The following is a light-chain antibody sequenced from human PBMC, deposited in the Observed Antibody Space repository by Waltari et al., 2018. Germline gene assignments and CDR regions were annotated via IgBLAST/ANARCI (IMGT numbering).Light chain of an antibody. J-gene: IGKJ4*01. CDR1: QTVRTTY. Sequence: EIVLTHSPGTLSLSPGERATLSCRASQTVRTTYFAWYQQKPGQATTLLIYGASSRATGSPDRVSGSGSGTDFSLTISSLEPEDFAVYYCQQYDVSPLTFGGGTKVEIK. CDR3: QQYDVSPLT. CDR2: GAS. V-gene: IGKV3-20*01.